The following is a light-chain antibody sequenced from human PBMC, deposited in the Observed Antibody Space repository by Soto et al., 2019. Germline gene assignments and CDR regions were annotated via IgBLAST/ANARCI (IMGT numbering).Light chain of an antibody. CDR3: QQYKNGPRT. J-gene: IGKJ2*01. V-gene: IGKV3-15*01. CDR2: GAS. CDR1: QSVSST. Sequence: EIVMTQSPATLSVSPGERATLSCRASQSVSSTLAWYQQKPGQAPRLLIYGASTRATGIPARFSGSGSGTEFTLTISSLQSEDFAVYYCQQYKNGPRTFGQGTKLEIK.